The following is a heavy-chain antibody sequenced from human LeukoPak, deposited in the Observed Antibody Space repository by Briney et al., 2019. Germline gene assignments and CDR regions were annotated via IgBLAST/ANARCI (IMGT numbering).Heavy chain of an antibody. CDR3: AGGYWRGGTLFDY. V-gene: IGHV3-66*01. J-gene: IGHJ4*02. Sequence: GSLRLSCAASGFTVSSNYMSWVRQAPGKGLEWVSVIYSGGSTYYADSVKGRFTISGDNSKNTLYLQMNSLRAEDTAVYYCAGGYWRGGTLFDYWGQGTLVTVSS. CDR1: GFTVSSNY. D-gene: IGHD2-15*01. CDR2: IYSGGST.